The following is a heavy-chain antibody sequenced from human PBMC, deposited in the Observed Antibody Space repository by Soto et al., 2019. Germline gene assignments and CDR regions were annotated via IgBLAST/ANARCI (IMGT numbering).Heavy chain of an antibody. CDR3: AREPLCGGRCYVKWFDP. CDR1: GDTFPSFP. V-gene: IGHV1-3*04. CDR2: IKIGNGDT. Sequence: TAAMVSFKASGDTFPSFPIHFVLHAPGQGLEWMGLIKIGNGDTKYSQKLQGRVTITRDTSATTTYMEMSSRRSEDTAVYYCAREPLCGGRCYVKWFDPWGQGTLVNVSS. D-gene: IGHD2-15*01. J-gene: IGHJ5*02.